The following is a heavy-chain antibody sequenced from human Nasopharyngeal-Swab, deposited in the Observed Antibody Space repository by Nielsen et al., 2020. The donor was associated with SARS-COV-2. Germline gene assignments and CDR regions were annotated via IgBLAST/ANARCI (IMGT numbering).Heavy chain of an antibody. CDR2: ISSSSSTI. J-gene: IGHJ6*03. D-gene: IGHD6-6*01. CDR3: ASRYSSSSHYYYYMDV. CDR1: GFTFSSYS. V-gene: IGHV3-48*01. Sequence: ESLKISCAASGFTFSSYSMNWVRQAPGKGLEWVSYISSSSSTIYYADSVKGRFTISRDNAKNSLYLQMNSLRAEDTAVYYCASRYSSSSHYYYYMDVWSKGTTVTVSS.